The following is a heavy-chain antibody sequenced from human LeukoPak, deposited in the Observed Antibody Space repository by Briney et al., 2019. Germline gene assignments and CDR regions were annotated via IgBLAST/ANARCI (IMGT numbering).Heavy chain of an antibody. CDR3: ATLRDTAMVIFDY. V-gene: IGHV1-2*02. Sequence: ASVKVSCKASGYTFTGYYMHWVRQAPGQGLEWMGWINPNSGGTNYAQKFQGRVTMTRDTSISTAYMELSRLRSDDTAVYYCATLRDTAMVIFDYWGQGTLVTVSS. CDR1: GYTFTGYY. D-gene: IGHD5-18*01. J-gene: IGHJ4*02. CDR2: INPNSGGT.